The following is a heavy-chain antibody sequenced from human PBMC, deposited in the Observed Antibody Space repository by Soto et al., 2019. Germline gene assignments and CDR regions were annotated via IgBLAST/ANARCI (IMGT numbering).Heavy chain of an antibody. V-gene: IGHV4-39*01. CDR2: IYYSGST. D-gene: IGHD6-6*01. J-gene: IGHJ1*01. Sequence: SETLSLTCTVFGGSGGGYGWGWILQPPGKGLEWIGSIYYSGSTYYNPSLKSRVTISVDTSKNQFSLKLSSVTAADTVVYSCARNTPATSSSDHWGEGPLVTV. CDR3: ARNTPATSSSDH. CDR1: GGSGGGYG.